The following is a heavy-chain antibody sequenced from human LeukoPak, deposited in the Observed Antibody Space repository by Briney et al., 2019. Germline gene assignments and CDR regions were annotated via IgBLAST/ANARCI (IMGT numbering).Heavy chain of an antibody. CDR3: ARLFTRGYYYYGMDV. CDR1: GYTFTGYY. V-gene: IGHV1-46*01. CDR2: INPSGGST. J-gene: IGHJ6*02. D-gene: IGHD2-21*01. Sequence: ASVKVSCKASGYTFTGYYMHWVRQAPGQGLEWMGIINPSGGSTSYAQKFQGRVTMTRDTSTSTVYMELSSLRSEDTAVYYCARLFTRGYYYYGMDVWGQGTTVTVSS.